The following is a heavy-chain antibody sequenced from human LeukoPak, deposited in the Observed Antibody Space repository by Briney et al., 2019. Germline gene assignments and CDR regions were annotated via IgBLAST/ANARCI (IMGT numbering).Heavy chain of an antibody. CDR2: INPNSGGT. V-gene: IGHV1-2*02. D-gene: IGHD1-14*01. Sequence: ASVKVSCKASRYTFTGYYMHWVRQAPGQGLEWMGWINPNSGGTNYAQKLQGRVTMTRDTSISAAYMDLSRLRSEDTAVYYCARFGTDALDIWGQGTMVTVSS. CDR1: RYTFTGYY. CDR3: ARFGTDALDI. J-gene: IGHJ3*02.